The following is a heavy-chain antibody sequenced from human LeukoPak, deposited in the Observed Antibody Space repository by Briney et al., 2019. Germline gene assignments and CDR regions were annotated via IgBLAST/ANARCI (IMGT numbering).Heavy chain of an antibody. V-gene: IGHV3-30*02. D-gene: IGHD2-2*01. CDR1: GFTFSNYV. J-gene: IGHJ3*02. Sequence: PGGSLTLSCAASGFTFSNYVMSWVRQAPGKGLEWVAFIRYDGSNKYYADSVKGRFTISRDNSKNTLYLQMNSLRAEDTAVYYCAKVGCSSTSCGIWGQGTMVTVSS. CDR3: AKVGCSSTSCGI. CDR2: IRYDGSNK.